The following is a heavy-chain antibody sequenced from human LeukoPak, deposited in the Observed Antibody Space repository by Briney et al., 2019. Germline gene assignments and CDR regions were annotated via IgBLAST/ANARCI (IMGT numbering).Heavy chain of an antibody. CDR2: IDPSGNST. V-gene: IGHV1-46*01. Sequence: GASVKVSCKASGYTFTRYYLHWLRQAPGQGLEWVGIIDPSGNSTSYAQKFQGRVTMTSDTSTSTVYMELSSLRSEDTAVYYCAREGQRHYFDYWGQGTLVTVSS. CDR1: GYTFTRYY. J-gene: IGHJ4*02. CDR3: AREGQRHYFDY.